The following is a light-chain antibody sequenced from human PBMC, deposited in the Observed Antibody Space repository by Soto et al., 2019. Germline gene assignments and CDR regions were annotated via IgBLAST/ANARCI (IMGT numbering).Light chain of an antibody. CDR2: EVS. CDR1: SGDIGIYNY. J-gene: IGLJ2*01. V-gene: IGLV2-14*01. Sequence: QSALTQPASVSGSPGQSVTISCTGTSGDIGIYNYVSWYQKHPGKAPKLMIYEVSNRPSGVSNRFSDSKSANTASLTISGLQAEDEADYYCSSYTRSTTRVFGGGTKLTVL. CDR3: SSYTRSTTRV.